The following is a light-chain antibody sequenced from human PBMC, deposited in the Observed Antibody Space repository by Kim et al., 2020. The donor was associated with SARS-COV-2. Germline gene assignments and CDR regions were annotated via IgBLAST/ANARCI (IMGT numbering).Light chain of an antibody. J-gene: IGLJ2*01. CDR3: SSYTAFNTII. CDR2: SVS. V-gene: IGLV2-14*03. CDR1: RNGIGQQNY. Sequence: GQSITITCTGSRNGIGQQNYISWYQQHPGKAPKVIIYSVSLRPSGVSGRFSGSKSGYMASLTISGLQAEDEADYYCSSYTAFNTIIFGGGTKVTVL.